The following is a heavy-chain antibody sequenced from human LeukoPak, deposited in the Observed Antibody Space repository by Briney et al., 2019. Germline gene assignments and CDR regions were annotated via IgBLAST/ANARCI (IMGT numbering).Heavy chain of an antibody. CDR2: IKQDGSET. J-gene: IGHJ4*02. CDR1: RFTLSNYW. V-gene: IGHV3-7*01. D-gene: IGHD3-22*01. CDR3: ARQRGSGCLDY. Sequence: GGSLRLSCAASRFTLSNYWMSWVRQAPGKGLEWVANIKQDGSETYYVDSVKGRFTISRDNAKNSLSLQMNSLRAEDTAVYYCARQRGSGCLDYCSQGTLVTVSS.